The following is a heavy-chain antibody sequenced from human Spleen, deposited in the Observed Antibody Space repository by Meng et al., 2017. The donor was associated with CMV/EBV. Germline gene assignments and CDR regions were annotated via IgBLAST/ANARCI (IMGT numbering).Heavy chain of an antibody. D-gene: IGHD5-18*01. Sequence: GSLRLSCTVSGGSISSYYWSWIRQPPGKGLEWIGYIYYSGSTNYNPSLKSRVTISVDTSKNQFSLKVSSVTAADTAVYYCARGRLPYYWGQGTLVTVSS. CDR3: ARGRLPYY. J-gene: IGHJ4*02. V-gene: IGHV4-59*01. CDR2: IYYSGST. CDR1: GGSISSYY.